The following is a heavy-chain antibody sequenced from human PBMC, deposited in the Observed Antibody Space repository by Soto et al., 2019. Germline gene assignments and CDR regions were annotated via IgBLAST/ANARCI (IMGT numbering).Heavy chain of an antibody. CDR1: GGTFGSYT. CDR2: IIPILGIA. D-gene: IGHD3-3*01. V-gene: IGHV1-69*02. J-gene: IGHJ6*03. CDR3: ARAGGAYDFCSATPQRYYYYMDV. Sequence: GASVKVSCKVSGGTFGSYTSSWVRPAPGQGLEWMGRIIPILGIANYAQKFQGRVTITADKSTSTAYMELSSLRSEDTAVYYCARAGGAYDFCSATPQRYYYYMDVWGKGTTVTVSS.